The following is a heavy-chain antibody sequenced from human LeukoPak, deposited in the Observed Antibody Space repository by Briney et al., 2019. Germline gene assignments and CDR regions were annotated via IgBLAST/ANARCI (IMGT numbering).Heavy chain of an antibody. CDR3: ARALSNYYDSSGYSY. CDR2: ISSSGYTI. CDR1: GFTFSDYY. J-gene: IGHJ4*02. Sequence: GGSLRLSCAASGFTFSDYYMSWIRQAPGKGLEWVSYISSSGYTIYYADSVKGRFTISRDNAKNSLYLQMNSLRAEDTAVYYCARALSNYYDSSGYSYWGQGTLVTVSS. D-gene: IGHD3-22*01. V-gene: IGHV3-11*01.